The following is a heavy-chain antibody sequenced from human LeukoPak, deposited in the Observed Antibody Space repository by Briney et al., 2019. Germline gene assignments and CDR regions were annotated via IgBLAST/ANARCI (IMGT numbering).Heavy chain of an antibody. D-gene: IGHD3-22*01. J-gene: IGHJ3*02. CDR3: ARVGSRIVVVIDPFDI. CDR1: GSTFSSYW. Sequence: GGSLRLSCAASGSTFSSYWMSWVRQAPGKGLEWVANIKQGGSEKYYVDSVKGRFTISRDNAKNSLYLQMNSLRAEDTAVYFCARVGSRIVVVIDPFDIWGQGTMVTVSS. CDR2: IKQGGSEK. V-gene: IGHV3-7*01.